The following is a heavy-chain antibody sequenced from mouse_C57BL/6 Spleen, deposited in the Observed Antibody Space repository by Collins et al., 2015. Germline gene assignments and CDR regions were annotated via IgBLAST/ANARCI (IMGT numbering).Heavy chain of an antibody. CDR3: ARSPHWYYYIMDY. CDR1: GYTFTDHT. Sequence: QVQLHSLTLSSVKPGASVKISCKVSGYTFTDHTIHWMKQRPEQGLEWIGYIYPRDGSTKYNEKFKVKATLTADKSSSTAYMQLNSLASEDSAVYFCARSPHWYYYIMDYWGQGTSVTVSS. J-gene: IGHJ4*01. CDR2: IYPRDGST. V-gene: IGHV1-78*01. D-gene: IGHD4-1*01.